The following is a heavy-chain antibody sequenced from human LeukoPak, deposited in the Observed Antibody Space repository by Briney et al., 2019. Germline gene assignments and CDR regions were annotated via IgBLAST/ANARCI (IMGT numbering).Heavy chain of an antibody. CDR1: GGSISDKY. D-gene: IGHD4-17*01. V-gene: IGHV4-59*01. Sequence: SETLSLTCTVLGGSISDKYWGWVRQPPRKGLEWIGYIHYSGPTNYNPSLKSRVTISVDTSKKQFSLKLSSVTAADTAVYYCARYVMTSAPAWGFDYWGQGTLVTVSS. CDR3: ARYVMTSAPAWGFDY. J-gene: IGHJ4*02. CDR2: IHYSGPT.